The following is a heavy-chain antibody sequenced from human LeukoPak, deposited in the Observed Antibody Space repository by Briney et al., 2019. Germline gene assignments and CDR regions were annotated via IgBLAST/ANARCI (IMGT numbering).Heavy chain of an antibody. D-gene: IGHD3-10*01. Sequence: SETLSLTCTVSGGSVGSDNSYWNWIRQPAGKGLEWIGRIYADGSSTYNPSLKSRVTILIDTSKNQFSLRPSSMTAADTAVYYCARGYYYRTWGQGTLVTVSP. CDR1: GGSVGSDNSY. J-gene: IGHJ4*02. CDR3: ARGYYYRT. V-gene: IGHV4-61*02. CDR2: IYADGSS.